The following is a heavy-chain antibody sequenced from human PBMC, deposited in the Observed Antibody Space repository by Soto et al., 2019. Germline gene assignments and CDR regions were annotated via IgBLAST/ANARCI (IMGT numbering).Heavy chain of an antibody. J-gene: IGHJ4*02. V-gene: IGHV3-23*01. CDR1: GFTFSTYA. CDR2: TSGGGGNST. Sequence: GGSLRLSCAASGFTFSTYAMSWVRQAPGKGLEWVSATSGGGGNSTFYGDSVKGRFTISRDDSKNTLYLQMNSLGAEDTAVYYCAKGGGSCCFDNWGQGTLVTVSS. CDR3: AKGGGSCCFDN. D-gene: IGHD2-15*01.